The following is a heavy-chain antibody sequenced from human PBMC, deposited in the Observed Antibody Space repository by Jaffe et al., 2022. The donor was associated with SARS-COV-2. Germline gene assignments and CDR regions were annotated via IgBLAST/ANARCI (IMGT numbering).Heavy chain of an antibody. J-gene: IGHJ5*02. Sequence: QVHLVESGGGVVQPGTSPRLSCVVSGFTFSNYGMHWVRQAPGKGLEWVAVIGKDGGDIYYAASVKGRFTISRDNSKRTLYLQLNNVRTEDTAVYYCVRDRLFWTDYYDGRGDLWGQGTLLTVSS. CDR1: GFTFSNYG. D-gene: IGHD3-22*01. CDR2: IGKDGGDI. V-gene: IGHV3-30*03. CDR3: VRDRLFWTDYYDGRGDL.